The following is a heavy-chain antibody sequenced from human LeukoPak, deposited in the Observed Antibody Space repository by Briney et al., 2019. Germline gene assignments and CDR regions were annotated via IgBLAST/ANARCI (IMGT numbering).Heavy chain of an antibody. V-gene: IGHV4-59*08. CDR2: IYYSGST. J-gene: IGHJ4*02. D-gene: IGHD5-12*01. Sequence: SETLSLTCTVSGGSISSYYWSWIRQPPGKGLEWIGYIYYSGSTNYNPSLKSRVTISVDTSKNQFSLKLSSVTAADTAVYYCARRHIGRYYFDYWGQGTLVTVSS. CDR1: GGSISSYY. CDR3: ARRHIGRYYFDY.